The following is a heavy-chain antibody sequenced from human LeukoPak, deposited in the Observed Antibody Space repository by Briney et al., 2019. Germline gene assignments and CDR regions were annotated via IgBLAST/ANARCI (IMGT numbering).Heavy chain of an antibody. J-gene: IGHJ4*02. CDR3: ARESKEGIAAAGSFDY. V-gene: IGHV4-59*12. CDR1: GGSISSYY. Sequence: SETLSLTCTVSGGSISSYYWSWIRQPPGKGLEWIGYIYYSGSTNYNPSLKSRVTISVDTSKNQFSLKLSSVTAADTAVYYCARESKEGIAAAGSFDYWGQGTLVTVSS. D-gene: IGHD6-13*01. CDR2: IYYSGST.